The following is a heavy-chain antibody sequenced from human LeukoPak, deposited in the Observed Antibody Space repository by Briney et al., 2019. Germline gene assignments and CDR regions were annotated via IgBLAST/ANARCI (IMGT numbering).Heavy chain of an antibody. D-gene: IGHD1-1*01. CDR2: IYHIGST. Sequence: SETLSLTCSVSGDSIGTYWWTWIRQPPGKGLEWIGHIYHIGSTNYNPSLKSRVSMSLDTSKNQLSLNLKSVTAADTAVYYCARGRVSSSTWYSTYYYYFYMDVWGKGTTVTVSS. CDR3: ARGRVSSSTWYSTYYYYFYMDV. V-gene: IGHV4-59*01. J-gene: IGHJ6*03. CDR1: GDSIGTYW.